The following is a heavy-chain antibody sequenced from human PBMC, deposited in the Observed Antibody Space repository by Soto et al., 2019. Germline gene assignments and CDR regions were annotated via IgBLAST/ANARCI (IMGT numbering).Heavy chain of an antibody. CDR1: GGSISSSSYY. CDR3: AGQGFGATHGLVDV. D-gene: IGHD3-10*01. V-gene: IGHV4-39*01. CDR2: IYYSGST. J-gene: IGHJ6*02. Sequence: SETLSLTCTVSGGSISSSSYYWGWIRQPPGKGLEWIGSIYYSGSTYYNPSLKSRVTISVDTSKNQFSLKLSSVTAADTAVYYCAGQGFGATHGLVDVWGQGTTVTVSS.